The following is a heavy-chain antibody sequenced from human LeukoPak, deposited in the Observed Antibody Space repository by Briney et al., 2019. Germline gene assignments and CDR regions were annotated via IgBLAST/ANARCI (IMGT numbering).Heavy chain of an antibody. J-gene: IGHJ4*02. CDR2: IKNKGDGVTT. CDR1: GFTFNKAW. D-gene: IGHD3-10*01. V-gene: IGHV3-15*01. CDR3: TTSGTPFEY. Sequence: GGSLRLSCAASGFTFNKAWMSWVRLAPGKGLEWVGRIKNKGDGVTTDYAAPVKGRFTVSRDDSKSTLYLQMNSLKTEDTAVYYCTTSGTPFEYWGQGTQVTVSS.